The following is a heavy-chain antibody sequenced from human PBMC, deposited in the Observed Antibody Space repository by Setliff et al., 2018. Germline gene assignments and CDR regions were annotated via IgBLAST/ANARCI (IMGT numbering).Heavy chain of an antibody. Sequence: PGGSLRLSCVASGFTFSAHGMSWVRQAPGKGLEWVSSVYNGNDETKYADSVKGRFTISRDRSKNTVYLQMNRLRAEDTAVYYCAKRGHYSSSDGLSFDFWGQGTQVTVSS. CDR1: GFTFSAHG. J-gene: IGHJ4*02. D-gene: IGHD6-6*01. CDR3: AKRGHYSSSDGLSFDF. V-gene: IGHV3-23*01. CDR2: VYNGNDET.